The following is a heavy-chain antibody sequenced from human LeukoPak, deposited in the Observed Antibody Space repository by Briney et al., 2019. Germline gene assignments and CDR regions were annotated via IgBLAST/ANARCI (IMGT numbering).Heavy chain of an antibody. J-gene: IGHJ5*02. CDR3: ARDLPSITMVRGVIIHNWFDP. CDR2: MNPNSGNT. V-gene: IGHV1-8*01. Sequence: GASVKVSCKASGYTFTSYDINWVRQATGQGLEWMGWMNPNSGNTGYAQKFQGRVTMTRDTSISTAYMELSRLRSDDTAVYYCARDLPSITMVRGVIIHNWFDPWGQGTLVTVSS. CDR1: GYTFTSYD. D-gene: IGHD3-10*01.